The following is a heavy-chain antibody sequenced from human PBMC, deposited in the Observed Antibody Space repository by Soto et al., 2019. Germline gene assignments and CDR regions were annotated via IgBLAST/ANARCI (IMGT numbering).Heavy chain of an antibody. D-gene: IGHD4-17*01. J-gene: IGHJ6*02. V-gene: IGHV3-11*01. Sequence: QVQLVESGGGLVQPGGSLRLSCAASGFTFSDYYMSWIRQASGKGLEWVSYITSSGSSKYYADSVKGRFTISRDNAKNSLFLQMNSLRAEDTAVYYCARVDVYGYYYGMDVWGQGTAVTVSS. CDR2: ITSSGSSK. CDR3: ARVDVYGYYYGMDV. CDR1: GFTFSDYY.